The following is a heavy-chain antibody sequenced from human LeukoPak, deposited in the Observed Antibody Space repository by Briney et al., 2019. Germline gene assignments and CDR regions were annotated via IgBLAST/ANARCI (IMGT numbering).Heavy chain of an antibody. V-gene: IGHV3-20*04. J-gene: IGHJ4*02. CDR1: GFPFDVYG. CDR2: INLNGGSR. Sequence: GGSLRLSCAASGFPFDVYGMRWVRQVPGKGLEWVSHINLNGGSRGYAESVKGRFNISRDKAKNSLYLQMNSLRAEDKALYYCARTNYDILTGYSKGIDYWGQGTLVTVSS. CDR3: ARTNYDILTGYSKGIDY. D-gene: IGHD3-9*01.